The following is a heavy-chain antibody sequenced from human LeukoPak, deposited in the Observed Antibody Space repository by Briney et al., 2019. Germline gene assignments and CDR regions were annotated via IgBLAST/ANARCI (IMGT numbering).Heavy chain of an antibody. CDR3: ARLHYDFHYYGMVV. J-gene: IGHJ6*02. CDR2: ISSSSSYI. V-gene: IGHV3-21*01. D-gene: IGHD3-3*01. CDR1: GFTFSSYS. Sequence: PGGSLRLSCAASGFTFSSYSMNWVRQAPGKGLEWASSISSSSSYIYYADSVKGRFTISRDNAKNSLYLQMNSLRAKDTAVYYCARLHYDFHYYGMVVWGQGTTVTVSS.